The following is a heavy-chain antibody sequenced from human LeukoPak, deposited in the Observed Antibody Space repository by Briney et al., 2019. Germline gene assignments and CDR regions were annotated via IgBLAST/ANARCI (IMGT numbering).Heavy chain of an antibody. V-gene: IGHV4-34*01. Sequence: SETLSLTCAAYGGSFSGYYWSWVRQPPGKGLEWIGEINHSGSTNYNPSLKSRVTISVDTSKNQFSLKLRPVTAADTAVYHCARAGYCSSSSCYLNYWGQGTLVTVSS. CDR1: GGSFSGYY. J-gene: IGHJ4*02. CDR2: INHSGST. D-gene: IGHD2-2*01. CDR3: ARAGYCSSSSCYLNY.